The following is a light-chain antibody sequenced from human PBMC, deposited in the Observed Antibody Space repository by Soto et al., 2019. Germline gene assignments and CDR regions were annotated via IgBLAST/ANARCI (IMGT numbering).Light chain of an antibody. CDR2: DAS. V-gene: IGKV3-11*01. Sequence: EIVLTQSPATLSLSPGERATLSCRASQSISSYLGWYQQKPGQAPRLLIYDASNRATGTPVRFSGSGSGTDFTLTISSLEPEDFAVYYCQQRSEWPLTFGGGTRVVIK. CDR3: QQRSEWPLT. J-gene: IGKJ4*01. CDR1: QSISSY.